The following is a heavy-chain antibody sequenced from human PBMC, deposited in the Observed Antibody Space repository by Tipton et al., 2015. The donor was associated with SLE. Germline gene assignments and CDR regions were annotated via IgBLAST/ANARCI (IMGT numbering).Heavy chain of an antibody. CDR2: INADGSSI. J-gene: IGHJ4*02. CDR1: GFTFSSYW. V-gene: IGHV3-74*01. Sequence: SLRLSCAASGFTFSSYWMHWVRQAPGKGLVWVARINADGSSIVYADSVKGRFTISRDNAKNTLYLQMDSLRVDDTAVYYCARFAQGGLDYWGQGTLVPVSS. CDR3: ARFAQGGLDY. D-gene: IGHD3-16*01.